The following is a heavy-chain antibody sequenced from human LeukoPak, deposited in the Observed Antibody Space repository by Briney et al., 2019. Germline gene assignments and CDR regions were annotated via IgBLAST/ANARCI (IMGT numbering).Heavy chain of an antibody. CDR3: ARGLGSYGYYYYGMDV. D-gene: IGHD4-17*01. V-gene: IGHV3-21*01. Sequence: PGGSLRLSCAAPGFTFSSYSMNWVRQAPGKGLEWVSSISSSSSYIYYADSVKGRFTISRDNAKNSLYLQKNSLRAEDTAVYYCARGLGSYGYYYYGMDVWGQGTTVTVSS. CDR2: ISSSSSYI. CDR1: GFTFSSYS. J-gene: IGHJ6*02.